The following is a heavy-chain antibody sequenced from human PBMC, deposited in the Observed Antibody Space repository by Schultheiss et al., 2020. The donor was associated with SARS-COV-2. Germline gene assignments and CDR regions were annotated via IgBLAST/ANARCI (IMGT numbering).Heavy chain of an antibody. CDR3: ARGPYWYAAAAADYFDY. CDR1: GGSISSYY. Sequence: SETLSLTCTVSGGSISSYYWSWIRQPPGKGLEWIGSIYHSGSTYYNPSLKSRVTISVDTSKNQFSLKLSSVTAADTAVYYCARGPYWYAAAAADYFDYWGQGTLVTVSS. D-gene: IGHD6-13*01. CDR2: IYHSGST. V-gene: IGHV4-59*12. J-gene: IGHJ4*02.